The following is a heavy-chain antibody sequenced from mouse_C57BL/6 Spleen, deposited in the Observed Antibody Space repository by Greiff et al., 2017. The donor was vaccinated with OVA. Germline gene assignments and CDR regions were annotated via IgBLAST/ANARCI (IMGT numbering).Heavy chain of an antibody. Sequence: EVKLVESGEGLVKPGGSLKLSCAASGFTFSSYAMSWVRQTPEKRLEWVAYISSGGDYIYYADTVKGRFTISRDNARNTLYLQMSSLKSEDTAMYYCTREGYYGSSLDYWGKGTTLTVSS. V-gene: IGHV5-9-1*02. CDR2: ISSGGDYI. CDR1: GFTFSSYA. J-gene: IGHJ2*01. D-gene: IGHD1-1*01. CDR3: TREGYYGSSLDY.